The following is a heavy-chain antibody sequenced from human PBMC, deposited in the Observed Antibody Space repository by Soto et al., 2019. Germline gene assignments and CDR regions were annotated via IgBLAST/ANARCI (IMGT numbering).Heavy chain of an antibody. CDR2: INHSGST. Sequence: SETLSLTCAVYGGSFSGYYWSWIRQPPGKGLEWIGEINHSGSTNYNPSLKSRVTISVDTSKNQFSLKLSSVTAADTAVYYCASPEYYYGSGDITWGQGTLVTVSS. CDR1: GGSFSGYY. J-gene: IGHJ5*02. CDR3: ASPEYYYGSGDIT. D-gene: IGHD3-10*01. V-gene: IGHV4-34*01.